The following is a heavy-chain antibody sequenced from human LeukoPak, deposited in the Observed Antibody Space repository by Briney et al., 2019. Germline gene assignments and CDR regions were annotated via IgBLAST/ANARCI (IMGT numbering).Heavy chain of an antibody. Sequence: GGSLRLSCAASGFTVSSNYMSWIRQAPGKGLEWVSVIYSGGSTYYADSVKGRFTISRDNSKNTLYLQMNSLRAEDTAVYYCARVTYGSNDYWGQGTLVTVSS. CDR1: GFTVSSNY. CDR2: IYSGGST. CDR3: ARVTYGSNDY. V-gene: IGHV3-53*01. D-gene: IGHD3-10*01. J-gene: IGHJ4*02.